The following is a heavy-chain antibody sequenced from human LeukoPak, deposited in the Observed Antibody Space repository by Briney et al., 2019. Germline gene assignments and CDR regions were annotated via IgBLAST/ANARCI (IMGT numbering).Heavy chain of an antibody. Sequence: GGSLRLSCAASGFTFSSNYMSWVRQAPGKGLEWVSDIYSGGSTYYADSVKGRFTISRHNSKNTLYLQMNSLRAEDTAVYYCARDQGRSGYDYYYYYGMDVWGQGTTVTVSS. CDR1: GFTFSSNY. D-gene: IGHD5-12*01. CDR2: IYSGGST. V-gene: IGHV3-53*04. CDR3: ARDQGRSGYDYYYYYGMDV. J-gene: IGHJ6*02.